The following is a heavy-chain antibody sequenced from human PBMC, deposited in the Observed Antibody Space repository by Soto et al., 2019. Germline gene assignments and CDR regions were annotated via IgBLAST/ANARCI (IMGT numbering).Heavy chain of an antibody. Sequence: ASVKVSCKASGYTFTNYAIQWVRQAPGQSLEWLGWINAGNGNTRYSQKFQGRVTITRDTSASTAYMELSSLRSEDTAVYYCARGPNPYYFDYWGQGTLVTVSS. CDR2: INAGNGNT. J-gene: IGHJ4*02. CDR1: GYTFTNYA. V-gene: IGHV1-3*01. CDR3: ARGPNPYYFDY.